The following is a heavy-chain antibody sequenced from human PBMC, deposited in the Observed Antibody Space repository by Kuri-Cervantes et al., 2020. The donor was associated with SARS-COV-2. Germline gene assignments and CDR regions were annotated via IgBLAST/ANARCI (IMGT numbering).Heavy chain of an antibody. Sequence: GGSLRLSCAASGFTFSTYAMHWVRQAPGKGLEWVSAISGSGGSTYYADSVKGRFTISRDNSKNTLYLQMNSLRAEDTAVYYCAKDPEGYYYDSSGYYHYYYYGMDVWGQGTTVTVSS. D-gene: IGHD3-22*01. CDR3: AKDPEGYYYDSSGYYHYYYYGMDV. CDR2: ISGSGGST. J-gene: IGHJ6*02. V-gene: IGHV3-23*01. CDR1: GFTFSTYA.